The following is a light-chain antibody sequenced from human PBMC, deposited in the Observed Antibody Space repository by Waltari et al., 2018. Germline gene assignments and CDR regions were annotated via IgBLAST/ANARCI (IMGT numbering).Light chain of an antibody. J-gene: IGLJ3*02. V-gene: IGLV2-11*01. CDR1: SRDVGRFHY. CDR3: CSYAGSYTLV. Sequence: QSALTQPRSVSGSPGQSVTISCTGTSRDVGRFHYVSWHQQHPGKAPKLMIYDVNKRPSGVPDRFSGSKSGNTASLTISGLQAEDEADYYCCSYAGSYTLVFGGGTKLTVL. CDR2: DVN.